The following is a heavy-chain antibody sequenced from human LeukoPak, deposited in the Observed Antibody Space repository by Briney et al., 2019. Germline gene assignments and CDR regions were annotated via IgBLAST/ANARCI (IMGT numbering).Heavy chain of an antibody. CDR3: ARGGRSRGSYSHN. CDR1: GGSFSGYY. J-gene: IGHJ4*02. D-gene: IGHD1-26*01. Sequence: PSETLSLTCAVYGGSFSGYYWSWIRQPPGKGLEWIGEINYSGSTNYNPSLKSRVTISVDTSKNQFSLKLSSVTAADTAVYYCARGGRSRGSYSHNWGQGTLVTVSS. CDR2: INYSGST. V-gene: IGHV4-34*01.